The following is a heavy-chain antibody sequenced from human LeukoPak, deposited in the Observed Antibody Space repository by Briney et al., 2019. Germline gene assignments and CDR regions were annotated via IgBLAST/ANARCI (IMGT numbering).Heavy chain of an antibody. CDR3: AKVAKYYYGSETYYFFDY. CDR2: ISWNSGSI. D-gene: IGHD3-10*01. J-gene: IGHJ4*02. CDR1: GFTFDDYA. V-gene: IGHV3-9*01. Sequence: GGSLRLSCAASGFTFDDYAMHWVRQAPGKGLEWVSGISWNSGSIGYADPVKGRFTISRDTAKNSLYLQMNSLRVEDTAVYYCAKVAKYYYGSETYYFFDYWGQGTLVTASS.